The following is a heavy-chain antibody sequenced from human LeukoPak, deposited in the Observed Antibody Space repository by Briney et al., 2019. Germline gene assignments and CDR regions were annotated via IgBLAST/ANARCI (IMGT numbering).Heavy chain of an antibody. CDR1: GGSISSYY. D-gene: IGHD4-23*01. J-gene: IGHJ3*02. CDR2: IYYSGST. CDR3: ARDNRWPTVVTPDDAFDI. Sequence: LETLSLTCTVSGGSISSYYWSWIRQPPGKGLEWIGYIYYSGSTNYNPSLKSRVTISVDTSKNQFSLKLSSVTAADTAVYYCARDNRWPTVVTPDDAFDIWGQGTMVTVSS. V-gene: IGHV4-59*01.